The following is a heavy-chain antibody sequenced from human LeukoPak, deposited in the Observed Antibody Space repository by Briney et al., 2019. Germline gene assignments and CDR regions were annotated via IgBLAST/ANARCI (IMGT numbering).Heavy chain of an antibody. CDR2: FDPEDGET. CDR3: ARDRKINDFWSGYYYYGMDV. Sequence: ASVKVSCKVSGYTLTELSMHWVRQAPGKGLEWMGGFDPEDGETIYAQKFQGRVTMTEDTSTDTAYMELSSLRSDDTAVYYCARDRKINDFWSGYYYYGMDVWGQGTTVTVSS. D-gene: IGHD3-3*01. J-gene: IGHJ6*02. CDR1: GYTLTELS. V-gene: IGHV1-24*01.